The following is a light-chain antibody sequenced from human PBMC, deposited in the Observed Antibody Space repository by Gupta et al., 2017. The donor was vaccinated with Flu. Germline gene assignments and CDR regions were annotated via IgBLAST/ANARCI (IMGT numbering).Light chain of an antibody. CDR1: HNDIGAYTF. J-gene: IGLJ2*01. CDR2: DVS. V-gene: IGLV2-8*01. Sequence: SVTISCTGTHNDIGAYTFVSWYQQVPAKAPNLIIYDVSYRPSGISDRFSGSKSGNTASLTVSGLQADDEADYYCSSYARGNIVLFGGGTKLTVL. CDR3: SSYARGNIVL.